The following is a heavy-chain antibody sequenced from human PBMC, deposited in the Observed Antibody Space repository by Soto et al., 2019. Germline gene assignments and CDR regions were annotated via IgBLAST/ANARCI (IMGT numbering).Heavy chain of an antibody. D-gene: IGHD3-3*01. CDR1: EFTFNNYA. V-gene: IGHV3-23*01. Sequence: GGSLRLSCAASEFTFNNYAMTWVRQTPGKGLEWVAGISGPGGRTYYADSVKGRFTISRDNSKNTLFLQMNGLRGEDTAVYYCAKVESYDFWGGYDYYDYSHYGMDVWRQGITVTVSS. CDR3: AKVESYDFWGGYDYYDYSHYGMDV. CDR2: ISGPGGRT. J-gene: IGHJ6*02.